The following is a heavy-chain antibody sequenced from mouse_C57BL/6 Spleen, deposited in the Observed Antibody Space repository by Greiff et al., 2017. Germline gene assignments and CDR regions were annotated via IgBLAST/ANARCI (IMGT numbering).Heavy chain of an antibody. J-gene: IGHJ3*01. CDR2: IYPGSGST. CDR1: GYTFTSYW. D-gene: IGHD3-2*02. CDR3: ARERDSSGTGVFAY. V-gene: IGHV1-55*01. Sequence: QVQLKQPGAELVKPGASVKMSCKASGYTFTSYWITWVKQRPGQGLEWIGDIYPGSGSTNYNEKFKSKATLTVDTSSSTAYMQLSSLTSEDSAVYYCARERDSSGTGVFAYWGQGTLVTVSA.